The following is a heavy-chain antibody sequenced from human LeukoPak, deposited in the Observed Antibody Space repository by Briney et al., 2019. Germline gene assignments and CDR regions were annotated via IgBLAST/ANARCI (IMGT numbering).Heavy chain of an antibody. Sequence: ASVKVSCKASGYTFNNYGITWVRQAPGQGLEWMGWISVYNGNTNYAQKLQGRLTMTTDTSTSTAYMELSRLRSDDTAVYYCARAGFYDILTGSLSPTYYYYMDVWGKGTTVTISS. CDR1: GYTFNNYG. CDR2: ISVYNGNT. D-gene: IGHD3-9*01. J-gene: IGHJ6*03. V-gene: IGHV1-18*01. CDR3: ARAGFYDILTGSLSPTYYYYMDV.